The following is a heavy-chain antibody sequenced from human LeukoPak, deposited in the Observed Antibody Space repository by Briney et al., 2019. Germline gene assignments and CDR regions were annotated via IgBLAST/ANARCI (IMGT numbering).Heavy chain of an antibody. CDR1: GYTFTGYY. J-gene: IGHJ4*02. D-gene: IGHD3-22*01. CDR3: ATGPPSSGYYTGFDY. V-gene: IGHV1-2*02. CDR2: INPNSGGT. Sequence: GASVKVSCKASGYTFTGYYIHWVRQAPGQGLEWMGWINPNSGGTNYAQKFQGRVTMTRDTSISTAYMELSRLRSDDTAVYYCATGPPSSGYYTGFDYWGQGTLVTVSS.